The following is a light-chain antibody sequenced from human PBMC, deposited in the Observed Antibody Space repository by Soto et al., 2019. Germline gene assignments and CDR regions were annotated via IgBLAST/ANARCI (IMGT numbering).Light chain of an antibody. CDR2: AIS. J-gene: IGKJ2*01. V-gene: IGKV1-39*01. CDR1: QSITNY. Sequence: DSKMKQTPSSLSASVGDRVTITCRASQSITNYLNWYQQKPGKAPKLLMYAISTLQSGVPSRFGGSGSGTEFTLTISSLQPDDFATYYCQQRYSTPYTFGQGT. CDR3: QQRYSTPYT.